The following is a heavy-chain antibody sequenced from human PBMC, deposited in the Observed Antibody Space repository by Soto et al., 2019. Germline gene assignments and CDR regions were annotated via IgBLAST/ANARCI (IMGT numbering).Heavy chain of an antibody. J-gene: IGHJ4*02. V-gene: IGHV3-64D*06. D-gene: IGHD6-13*01. Sequence: WGSLRLSCSASGFTFISYAIHFVRQSPVKGLEYVSAISSNGGSTYYADSVKGRFTISRDNSKNTLYLQMSSLRAEDTAVYYCVKVAGRSWYHYWGQGTLVTVSS. CDR2: ISSNGGST. CDR3: VKVAGRSWYHY. CDR1: GFTFISYA.